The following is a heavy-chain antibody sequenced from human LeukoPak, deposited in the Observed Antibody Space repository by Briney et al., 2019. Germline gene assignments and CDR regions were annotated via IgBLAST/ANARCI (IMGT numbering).Heavy chain of an antibody. D-gene: IGHD2-2*01. CDR1: GYSFTSYW. V-gene: IGHV5-51*01. J-gene: IGHJ4*02. CDR2: IYPGDSDT. Sequence: GESLKISCKGSGYSFTSYWIGWVRQMPGKGLEWMGIIYPGDSDTRYSPSFQGQVTISADRSISTAYLRWSSLKASDTAMYYCARLALHIPAAISYWGQGTLVTVSS. CDR3: ARLALHIPAAISY.